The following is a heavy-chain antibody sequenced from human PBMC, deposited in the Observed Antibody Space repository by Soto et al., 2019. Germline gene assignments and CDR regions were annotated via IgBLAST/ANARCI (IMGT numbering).Heavy chain of an antibody. V-gene: IGHV1-2*02. D-gene: IGHD1-1*01. Sequence: GASVKVSCKASGYTFTDYYMHWVRQAPGQGLEWMGWINPNSGGTNYAQKFQGRVTMTRDTSISTAYMELSRLRSDDTAVYYCARKLEPRGSYYYYDMDVWGQGTTVTVSS. CDR1: GYTFTDYY. J-gene: IGHJ6*02. CDR3: ARKLEPRGSYYYYDMDV. CDR2: INPNSGGT.